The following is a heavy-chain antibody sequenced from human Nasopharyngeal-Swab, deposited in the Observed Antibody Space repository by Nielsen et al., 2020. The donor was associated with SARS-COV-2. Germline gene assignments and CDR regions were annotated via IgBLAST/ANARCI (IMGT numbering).Heavy chain of an antibody. V-gene: IGHV3-66*01. CDR2: IYSGGST. J-gene: IGHJ4*02. CDR3: ARVLPYGGYLDY. Sequence: GGSLRLSCAASGFTVSSNYMSWVRQAPGKGLEWVSVIYSGGSTYYADSVKGRFTISRDNSKNTLYLHMNSLRAEDTAVYYCARVLPYGGYLDYWGQGTLVTVSS. D-gene: IGHD4-23*01. CDR1: GFTVSSNY.